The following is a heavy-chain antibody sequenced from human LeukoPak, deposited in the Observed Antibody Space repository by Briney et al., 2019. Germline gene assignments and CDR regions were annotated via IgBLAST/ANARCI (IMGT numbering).Heavy chain of an antibody. Sequence: SQTLSLTCAVSGGSISSGGYSWSWIRQPPGKGLEWIGYIYHSGSTYYNPSLKSRVTISVDRSKNQFSLKLSSVTAADTAVYYCARKEMAYDYWGQGTLVTVSS. CDR2: IYHSGST. CDR1: GGSISSGGYS. V-gene: IGHV4-30-2*01. CDR3: ARKEMAYDY. D-gene: IGHD5-24*01. J-gene: IGHJ4*02.